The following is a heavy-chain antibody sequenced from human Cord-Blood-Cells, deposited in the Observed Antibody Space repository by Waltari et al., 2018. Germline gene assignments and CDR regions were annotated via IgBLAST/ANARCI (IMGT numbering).Heavy chain of an antibody. D-gene: IGHD1-26*01. CDR2: TSFRSKWYN. J-gene: IGHJ5*02. Sequence: QVQLQQSGPGLVKPSQTLSLTCALSGDSVSSNSAACNWIRQSPSRGLEWLGRTSFRSKWYNDYAVSVKSRITINQDTSKNHFSLQLNSVTPEDTAVYYCAREGGWFDPWGQGTLVTVSS. V-gene: IGHV6-1*01. CDR1: GDSVSSNSAA. CDR3: AREGGWFDP.